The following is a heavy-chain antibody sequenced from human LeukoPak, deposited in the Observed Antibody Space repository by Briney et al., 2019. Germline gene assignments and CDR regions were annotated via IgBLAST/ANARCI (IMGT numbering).Heavy chain of an antibody. J-gene: IGHJ4*02. V-gene: IGHV4-31*03. Sequence: PSETLSLTCTVSGGSIRSGGYYWSWIRQHPGKGLEWIGYIYYSGSTYYNPSLKSRVTISVDTSKNQFSLKLGSVTAADTAVYYCASSMVVTAIFVWGQGTLVTVSS. D-gene: IGHD2-21*02. CDR2: IYYSGST. CDR3: ASSMVVTAIFV. CDR1: GGSIRSGGYY.